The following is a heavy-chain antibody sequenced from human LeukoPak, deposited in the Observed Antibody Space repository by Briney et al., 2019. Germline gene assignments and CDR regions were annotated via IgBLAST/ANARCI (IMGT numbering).Heavy chain of an antibody. Sequence: SETLSLTCTVSGGSISSGSYYWSWIRQPPGKGLEWIGSIYYSGSTYYNPSLKSRVTISVDTSKNQFSLKLSSVTAADTAVYYCARDRPRLRGYSYGYYYYMDVWGKGTTVTVSS. D-gene: IGHD5-18*01. J-gene: IGHJ6*03. CDR2: IYYSGST. CDR3: ARDRPRLRGYSYGYYYYMDV. CDR1: GGSISSGSYY. V-gene: IGHV4-39*07.